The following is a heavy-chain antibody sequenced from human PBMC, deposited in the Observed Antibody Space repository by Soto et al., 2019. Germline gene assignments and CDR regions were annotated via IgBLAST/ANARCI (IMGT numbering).Heavy chain of an antibody. J-gene: IGHJ4*02. CDR1: GFSLSSYW. Sequence: EVQLVESGGGLVQPGGSLRLSCAASGFSLSSYWMSWVRQARGKGLEWVANMNQDGSESDYVGSVKGRFTFTRDNAKNSLYLQMNSLRAEDTAVYYCARLSTSAGRRDLACWGQGTLVTFFS. CDR3: ARLSTSAGRRDLAC. CDR2: MNQDGSES. V-gene: IGHV3-7*01.